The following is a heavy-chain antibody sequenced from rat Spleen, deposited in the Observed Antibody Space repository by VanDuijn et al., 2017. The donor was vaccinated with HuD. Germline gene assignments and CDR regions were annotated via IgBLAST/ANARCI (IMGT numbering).Heavy chain of an antibody. J-gene: IGHJ4*01. D-gene: IGHD1-10*01. Sequence: EVQLQESGPGLVKPSQSLSLTCSVTGYSITSSYRWNWIRKFPGNKLEWMGYINSAGTTNYNPSLKSRIPITRDTSKNQFFLQVNSVTTEDTATYYWARSRYNNYVMDAWGQGVSVTVSA. CDR1: GYSITSSYR. V-gene: IGHV3-3*01. CDR3: ARSRYNNYVMDA. CDR2: INSAGTT.